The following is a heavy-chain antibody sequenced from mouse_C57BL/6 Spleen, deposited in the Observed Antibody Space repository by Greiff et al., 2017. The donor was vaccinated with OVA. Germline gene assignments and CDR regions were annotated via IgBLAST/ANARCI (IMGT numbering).Heavy chain of an antibody. D-gene: IGHD4-1*01. CDR3: VLTGTGAMDY. J-gene: IGHJ4*01. Sequence: QVQLQQPGAELVMPGASVKLSCKASGYTFTSYWMHWVKQRPGQGLEWIGEIDPSDSYTNYNQKFKGKSTLTVDKSSSTAYMQLSSLTSEDSAVYYCVLTGTGAMDYWGQGTSVTVSS. V-gene: IGHV1-69*01. CDR1: GYTFTSYW. CDR2: IDPSDSYT.